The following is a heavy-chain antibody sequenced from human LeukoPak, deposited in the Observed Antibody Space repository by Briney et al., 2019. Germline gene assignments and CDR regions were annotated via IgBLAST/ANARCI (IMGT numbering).Heavy chain of an antibody. CDR1: GGSFGGYY. CDR2: INHSGSA. D-gene: IGHD6-6*01. J-gene: IGHJ4*02. Sequence: SETLSLTCAVYGGSFGGYYWSWIRQPPGKGLEWIGEINHSGSANYNPSLKSRVTISVDTSKNQFSLKLNSVTAADTAVYYCAREISPADSSSAFDSWGQGTLVTVSS. V-gene: IGHV4-34*01. CDR3: AREISPADSSSAFDS.